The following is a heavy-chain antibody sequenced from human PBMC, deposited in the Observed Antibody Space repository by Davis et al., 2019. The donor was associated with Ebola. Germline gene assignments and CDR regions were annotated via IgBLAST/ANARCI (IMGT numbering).Heavy chain of an antibody. CDR1: GFSLSTSGVG. CDR3: AHSLWDSSGIPLPFDY. D-gene: IGHD3-22*01. V-gene: IGHV2-5*01. J-gene: IGHJ4*02. Sequence: SGPTLVKPTQTLTLTCTFSGFSLSTSGVGVGWIRQPPGKALEWLALIYWNDDKRYSPSLKSRLTITKDTSKNQVVLTMTNMDPVDTATYYCAHSLWDSSGIPLPFDYWGQGTLVTVSS. CDR2: IYWNDDK.